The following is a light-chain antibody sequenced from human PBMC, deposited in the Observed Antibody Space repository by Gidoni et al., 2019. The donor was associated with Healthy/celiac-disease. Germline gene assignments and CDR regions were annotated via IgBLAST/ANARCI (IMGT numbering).Light chain of an antibody. CDR2: LGS. J-gene: IGKJ3*01. Sequence: DIVITPFPLYLLVTPGEPASIPRRSSQSILHSSGYNYLDWYLQKPGQAPQLLIYLGSNRAPGVPDRFSGSGSGTDFTLKISRVEAEDVGVYYCKQALQTPGVTFGPGTKVDIK. CDR3: KQALQTPGVT. CDR1: QSILHSSGYNY. V-gene: IGKV2-28*01.